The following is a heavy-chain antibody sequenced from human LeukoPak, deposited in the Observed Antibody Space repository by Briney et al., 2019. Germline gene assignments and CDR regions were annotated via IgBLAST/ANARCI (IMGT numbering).Heavy chain of an antibody. D-gene: IGHD1-20*01. Sequence: ASVKVSCKASGGTFSSYAISWVRQAPGLGLEWMGGVIPIFGTANYAQKFQGRVTITADESTSTAYMELSSLRSEDTAVYYCARDGSITGTRYDYWGQGTLVTVSS. J-gene: IGHJ4*02. CDR3: ARDGSITGTRYDY. V-gene: IGHV1-69*01. CDR1: GGTFSSYA. CDR2: VIPIFGTA.